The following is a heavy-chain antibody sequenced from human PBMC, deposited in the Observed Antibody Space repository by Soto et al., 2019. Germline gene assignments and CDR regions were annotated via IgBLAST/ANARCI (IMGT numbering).Heavy chain of an antibody. CDR3: ARDPAPIGWYDY. CDR2: INRDGSST. CDR1: GFTLSIYW. V-gene: IGHV3-74*01. D-gene: IGHD6-19*01. Sequence: GGSLRLSCAASGFTLSIYWMHWVRQAPGKGLEWVSRINRDGSSTSYADSVKGRFTISRDSAKNTLYLQMSSLRVEDTAMYYCARDPAPIGWYDYWGQGTLVTVSS. J-gene: IGHJ4*02.